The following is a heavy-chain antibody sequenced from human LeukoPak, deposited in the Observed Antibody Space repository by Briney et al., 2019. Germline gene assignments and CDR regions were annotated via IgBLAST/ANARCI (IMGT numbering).Heavy chain of an antibody. CDR1: GGSISSYF. Sequence: SETLSLTCTVSGGSISSYFWNWIRQHPGKGLEWIGYIYYSGSTYYNPSLKSRVSISVDTSKNQFSLKLSSVTAADTAVYYCARGTRDSGYSYGFDDYWGQGTLVTVSS. J-gene: IGHJ4*02. CDR3: ARGTRDSGYSYGFDDY. D-gene: IGHD5-18*01. V-gene: IGHV4-59*06. CDR2: IYYSGST.